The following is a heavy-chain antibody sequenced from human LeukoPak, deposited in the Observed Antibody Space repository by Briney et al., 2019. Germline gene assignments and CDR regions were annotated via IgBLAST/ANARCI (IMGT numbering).Heavy chain of an antibody. D-gene: IGHD1-26*01. V-gene: IGHV1-2*02. CDR3: ARDRKWELLRFYYYYMDV. J-gene: IGHJ6*03. Sequence: ASVKVSCKASGYTFTGYYMHWVRQAPGQGLEWMGWINPNSGGTNYAQKFQGRVTMTRDTSISTAYMELSRLRSDGTAVYYCARDRKWELLRFYYYYMDVWGKGTTVTVSS. CDR2: INPNSGGT. CDR1: GYTFTGYY.